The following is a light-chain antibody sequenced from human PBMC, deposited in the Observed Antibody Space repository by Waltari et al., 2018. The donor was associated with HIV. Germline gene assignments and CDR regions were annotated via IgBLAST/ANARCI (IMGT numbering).Light chain of an antibody. Sequence: DIQMTQSPSSLSASVGDRVTITCRASQSISSSLNWYQQKPGKAPKILIYAASSLQSGVPSRFSGSGSGTDFTLTISSLQPEDFATYYCQQSYSTPLFTFGPGTKVDIK. CDR1: QSISSS. V-gene: IGKV1-39*01. CDR3: QQSYSTPLFT. CDR2: AAS. J-gene: IGKJ3*01.